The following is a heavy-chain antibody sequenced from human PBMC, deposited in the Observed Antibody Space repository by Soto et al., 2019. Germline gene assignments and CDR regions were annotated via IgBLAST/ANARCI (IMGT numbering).Heavy chain of an antibody. D-gene: IGHD6-19*01. CDR1: GGSFSGHY. CDR2: INHSRST. V-gene: IGHV4-34*01. CDR3: ARGGSGWYYFDY. J-gene: IGHJ4*02. Sequence: QVQLQQWGAGLLQPSETLSLTCAVYGGSFSGHYWTCIRRPPGRGLEWIGKINHSRSTNYTPSLKFRVTISVDTSKNQLPLELSSGTAGDTAVYYCARGGSGWYYFDYWGQGTLVTVSS.